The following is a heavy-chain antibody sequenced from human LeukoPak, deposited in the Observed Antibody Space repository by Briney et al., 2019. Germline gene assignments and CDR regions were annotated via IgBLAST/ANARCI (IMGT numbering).Heavy chain of an antibody. V-gene: IGHV3-13*04. CDR3: ARRSPTAGDWYYDL. J-gene: IGHJ2*01. CDR2: IGTVDDT. CDR1: GFTFSKYD. Sequence: GGSLRLSCAASGFTFSKYDMHWVRKPSGKGLGWVSGIGTVDDTYYPGSVKGRFTISREDAKNSLYLQMNSLRVGDTAVYFCARRSPTAGDWYYDLWGRGTLVTVSS. D-gene: IGHD1-1*01.